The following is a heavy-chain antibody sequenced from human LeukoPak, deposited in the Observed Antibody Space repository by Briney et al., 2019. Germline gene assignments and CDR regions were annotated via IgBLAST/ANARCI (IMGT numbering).Heavy chain of an antibody. Sequence: GGSLRLSCVASGFAFSGYGMHWVRQPPGKGLEWVSGIDIPGNTYYPDSVKGRFTMSRESAKNSLYLQMNSLRAGDTAVYYCARAVAGTHRFDPWGQGTLVTVSS. D-gene: IGHD6-19*01. V-gene: IGHV3-13*01. CDR3: ARAVAGTHRFDP. J-gene: IGHJ5*02. CDR1: GFAFSGYG. CDR2: IDIPGNT.